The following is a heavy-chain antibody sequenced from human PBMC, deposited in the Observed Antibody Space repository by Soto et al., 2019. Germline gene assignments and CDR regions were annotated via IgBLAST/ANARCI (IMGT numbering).Heavy chain of an antibody. CDR3: AKEWSYSSGWSHVDY. Sequence: EVQLLESGGGLVQPGGSLRLSCAASGFTFSSYAMSWVRQAPGKGLEWVSAISGSGGSTYYAESVKGRFTIYRDSSKNTLYLQMNSLRADDTAVYYCAKEWSYSSGWSHVDYCGQATLVTVSS. CDR1: GFTFSSYA. D-gene: IGHD6-19*01. J-gene: IGHJ4*02. V-gene: IGHV3-23*01. CDR2: ISGSGGST.